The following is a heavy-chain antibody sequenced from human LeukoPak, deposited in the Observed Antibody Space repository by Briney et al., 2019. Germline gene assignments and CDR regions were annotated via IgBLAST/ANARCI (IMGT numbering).Heavy chain of an antibody. CDR3: ARDDGWYKRGLDHYYYYMDV. CDR2: IHWNGGRT. V-gene: IGHV3-20*04. J-gene: IGHJ6*03. CDR1: GFTFNNYD. Sequence: GGSLRLSCAASGFTFNNYDSSWVRQAPGKGLEWVSRIHWNGGRTDYADSVKGRFTISRHNAKNSLYLQMNSLRVEDTALYYCARDDGWYKRGLDHYYYYMDVWGKGTTVSVSS. D-gene: IGHD6-19*01.